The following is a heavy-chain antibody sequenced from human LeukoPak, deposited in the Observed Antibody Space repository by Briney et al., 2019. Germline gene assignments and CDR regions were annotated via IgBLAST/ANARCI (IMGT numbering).Heavy chain of an antibody. V-gene: IGHV1-18*01. CDR2: ISAYNGNT. D-gene: IGHD3-3*01. J-gene: IGHJ2*01. CDR1: GYTFTRYG. CDR3: ARKATVTIFGVVYWYFDL. Sequence: ASVKVSCKASGYTFTRYGISWVRQAAGQGLEWMGWISAYNGNTNYAQKLQGTVTMTTDTSTSTAYMELRSLRSDDTAVYYCARKATVTIFGVVYWYFDLWGRGTLVTVSS.